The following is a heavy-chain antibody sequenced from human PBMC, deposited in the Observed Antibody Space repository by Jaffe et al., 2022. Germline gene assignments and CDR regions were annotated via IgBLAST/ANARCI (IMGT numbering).Heavy chain of an antibody. J-gene: IGHJ1*01. D-gene: IGHD3-16*01. CDR2: IYYSGST. CDR3: ARDLGEPGNSGGYFQH. Sequence: QVQLQESGPGLVKPSETLSLTCTVSGGSISSYYWSWIRQPPGKGLEWIGYIYYSGSTNYNPSLKSRVTISVDTSKNQFSLKLSSVTAADTAVYYCARDLGEPGNSGGYFQHWGQGTLVTVSS. V-gene: IGHV4-59*01. CDR1: GGSISSYY.